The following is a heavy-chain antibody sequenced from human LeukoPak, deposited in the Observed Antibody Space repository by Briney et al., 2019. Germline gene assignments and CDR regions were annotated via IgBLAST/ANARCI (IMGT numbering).Heavy chain of an antibody. J-gene: IGHJ4*02. CDR1: GFTFSNYG. CDR2: IWYDGSSK. Sequence: GKSLRLSCAASGFTFSNYGMHWVRQPPGKGLEWVAVIWYDGSSKYYADSVKGRFTISRDNSKNTLYLQMNSLRAEDTAVYYCATSREYSGYDPGHWGQGTLVTVSS. V-gene: IGHV3-33*01. CDR3: ATSREYSGYDPGH. D-gene: IGHD5-12*01.